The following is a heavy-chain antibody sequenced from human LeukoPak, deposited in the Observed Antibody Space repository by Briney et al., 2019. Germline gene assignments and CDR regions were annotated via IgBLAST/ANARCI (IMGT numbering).Heavy chain of an antibody. CDR1: GYSFTSYW. D-gene: IGHD2-8*02. CDR2: IYPGDSDT. V-gene: IGHV5-51*01. CDR3: ARTDMILAGWAFDI. J-gene: IGHJ3*02. Sequence: GESLKISCKGSGYSFTSYWIGWVRQMPGKGLEWMGIIYPGDSDTRYSPSFQGQVTMSADRSIGTAYLQWSSLKASDTAMYYCARTDMILAGWAFDIWGQGTMVTVSS.